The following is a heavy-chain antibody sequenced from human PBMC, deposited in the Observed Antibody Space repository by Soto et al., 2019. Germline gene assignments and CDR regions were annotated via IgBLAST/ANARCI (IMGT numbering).Heavy chain of an antibody. D-gene: IGHD5-12*01. CDR1: RASISTSY. Sequence: KSSETLSLTCVVSRASISTSYWSWVRQPAGKRLQWIGRIFADGNTNSSPSLKGRVSMAIDKSQNQISLQLASVTAADTATYYCVRDILVAIDYWDQGAQLTVSS. CDR2: IFADGNT. CDR3: VRDILVAIDY. J-gene: IGHJ4*02. V-gene: IGHV4-4*07.